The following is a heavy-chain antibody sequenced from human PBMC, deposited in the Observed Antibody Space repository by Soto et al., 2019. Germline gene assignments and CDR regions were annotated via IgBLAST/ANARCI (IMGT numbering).Heavy chain of an antibody. CDR3: ARVHSSSYHCFDY. D-gene: IGHD6-13*01. J-gene: IGHJ4*02. Sequence: GGSLRLSCAASGFTVSGYDMSWVRQAPGKGLEWVSVLYSAGSADFADSVKGRFTISRDNSKNTLYLQMSSLRAEDTAVYYCARVHSSSYHCFDYWGQGTLVTVSS. CDR1: GFTVSGYD. V-gene: IGHV3-66*01. CDR2: LYSAGSA.